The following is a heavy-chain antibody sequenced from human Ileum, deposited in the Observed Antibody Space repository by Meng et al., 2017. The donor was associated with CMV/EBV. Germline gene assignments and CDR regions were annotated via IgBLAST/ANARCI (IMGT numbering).Heavy chain of an antibody. D-gene: IGHD3-22*01. V-gene: IGHV3-23*01. CDR2: IKGSGDKT. CDR1: GFALSSYA. J-gene: IGHJ4*02. CDR3: ANPNYYDSNGAY. Sequence: GESLKISCAASGFALSSYAMSWVRQAPGKGLEWVFSIKGSGDKTYYADSVKGRFNMSRENSKTTLYLQMNSLRADDTAVYYCANPNYYDSNGAYWGQGTLVTVSS.